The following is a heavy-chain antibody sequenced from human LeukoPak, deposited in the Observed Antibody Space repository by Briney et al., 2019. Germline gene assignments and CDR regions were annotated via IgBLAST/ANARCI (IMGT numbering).Heavy chain of an antibody. CDR1: GFTFSSYG. D-gene: IGHD2-2*01. Sequence: PGGSLRLSCAAPGFTFSSYGMHWVRQAPGKGLEWVAVISSDGSNKYYADSVKGRFTISRDNSKNTLYLPMNSLRAEDTAVYYCARERLPAHYYCSGMDVWGQGATVAVSS. V-gene: IGHV3-33*01. CDR3: ARERLPAHYYCSGMDV. J-gene: IGHJ6*01. CDR2: ISSDGSNK.